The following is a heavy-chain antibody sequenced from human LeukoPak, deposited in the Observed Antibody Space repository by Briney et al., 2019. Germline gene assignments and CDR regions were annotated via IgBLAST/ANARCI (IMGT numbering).Heavy chain of an antibody. J-gene: IGHJ4*02. CDR2: INPNSGGT. V-gene: IGHV1-2*02. CDR1: GYTFTGYY. CDR3: AREGCSGGSCYSDY. Sequence: ASVKVSCKASGYTFTGYYMHWVRQAPVQGLEWMGWINPNSGGTNYAQKFQGRVTMTRDTSISAAYMELSRLRSDDTAVYYCAREGCSGGSCYSDYWGQGTLVTVSS. D-gene: IGHD2-15*01.